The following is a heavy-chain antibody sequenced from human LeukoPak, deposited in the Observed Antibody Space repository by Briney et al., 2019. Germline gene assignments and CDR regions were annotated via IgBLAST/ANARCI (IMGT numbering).Heavy chain of an antibody. Sequence: SETLSLTCAVYGGSFSGYYWSWIRQPPGKGLEWIGEINHSGSTNYNPSLKSRVTISVDTSKNQFSLKLSSVTAADTAVYYCARGSGGKRGYRGYAESYWFDPWGQGTLVTVSS. CDR3: ARGSGGKRGYRGYAESYWFDP. D-gene: IGHD5-12*01. V-gene: IGHV4-34*01. J-gene: IGHJ5*02. CDR1: GGSFSGYY. CDR2: INHSGST.